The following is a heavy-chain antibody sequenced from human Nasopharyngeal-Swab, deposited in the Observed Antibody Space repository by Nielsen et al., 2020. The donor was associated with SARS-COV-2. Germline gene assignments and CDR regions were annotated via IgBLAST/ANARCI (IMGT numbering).Heavy chain of an antibody. Sequence: SVKVSCKASGGTFGSYAISWVRQAPGQGLEWMGGIIPIFGTANYAQKFQGRVTITADESTSTAYMELSSLRSEDTAVYYCARVRVAARRGEDYYYMDVWGKGTTVTVSS. D-gene: IGHD6-6*01. J-gene: IGHJ6*03. CDR1: GGTFGSYA. CDR3: ARVRVAARRGEDYYYMDV. CDR2: IIPIFGTA. V-gene: IGHV1-69*13.